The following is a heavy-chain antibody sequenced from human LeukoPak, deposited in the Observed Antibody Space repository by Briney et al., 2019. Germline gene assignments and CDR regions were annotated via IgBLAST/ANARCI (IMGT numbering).Heavy chain of an antibody. J-gene: IGHJ4*02. CDR2: ISCSSSYI. CDR3: ARDRGLDYGENYFDY. Sequence: GGSLRLSCAASGFTFSSYSMNWVRQAPGKGLEWVSSISCSSSYIYYADSVKGRFTISRDNAKNSLYLQMNSLRAEDTAVYYCARDRGLDYGENYFDYWGQGTLVTVSS. V-gene: IGHV3-21*01. D-gene: IGHD4-17*01. CDR1: GFTFSSYS.